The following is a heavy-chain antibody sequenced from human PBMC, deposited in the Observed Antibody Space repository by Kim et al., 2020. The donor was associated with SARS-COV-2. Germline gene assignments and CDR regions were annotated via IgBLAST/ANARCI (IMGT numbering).Heavy chain of an antibody. CDR3: ATLTRGSGVDV. Sequence: GGSLRLSCAASEFTFNNYWMRWVRQAPGKGLECVATVNQDGTDKYYVDSVKGRFTISRDNPKNSLFLQMNSLRVDDTAVYYCATLTRGSGVDVWGRGTMVTVSS. D-gene: IGHD1-1*01. CDR1: EFTFNNYW. V-gene: IGHV3-7*03. CDR2: VNQDGTDK. J-gene: IGHJ6*02.